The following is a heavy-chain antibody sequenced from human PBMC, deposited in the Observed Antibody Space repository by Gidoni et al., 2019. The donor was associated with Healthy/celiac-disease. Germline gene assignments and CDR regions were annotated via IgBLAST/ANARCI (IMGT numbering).Heavy chain of an antibody. CDR1: GFTFSSYS. Sequence: EVQLVESGGGLVQPGGSLRLSCAASGFTFSSYSMNWVRQAPGKGLEWVSYISSSSSTIYYADSVKGRFTISRDNAKNSLYLQRNSLRAEDTAVYYCASCEGEPNGGHDAFDIWGQGTMVTVSS. CDR3: ASCEGEPNGGHDAFDI. J-gene: IGHJ3*02. V-gene: IGHV3-48*01. CDR2: ISSSSSTI. D-gene: IGHD3-16*01.